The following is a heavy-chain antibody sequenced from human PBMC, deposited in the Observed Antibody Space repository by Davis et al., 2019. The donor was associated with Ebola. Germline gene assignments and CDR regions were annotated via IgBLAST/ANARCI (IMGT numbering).Heavy chain of an antibody. CDR2: ISPYNGNT. CDR3: ARTSIVGTTTTASDI. Sequence: AASVTVSCKASRYTFKNYAISWVRQAPGQGLEWMGWISPYNGNTNYAQKVQGRVTMTTDTSTGTAYMELRSLRSDDTAVYFCARTSIVGTTTTASDIWGQGTKVTVSS. J-gene: IGHJ3*02. D-gene: IGHD1-26*01. V-gene: IGHV1-18*01. CDR1: RYTFKNYA.